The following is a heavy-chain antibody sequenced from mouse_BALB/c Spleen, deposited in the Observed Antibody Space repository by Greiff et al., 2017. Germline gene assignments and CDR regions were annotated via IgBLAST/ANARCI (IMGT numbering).Heavy chain of an antibody. CDR1: GFNIKDTY. CDR3: ASGYYFDY. V-gene: IGHV14-3*02. D-gene: IGHD2-2*01. Sequence: VQLQQSGAELVKPGASVKLSCTASGFNIKDTYMHWVKQRPEQGLEWIGRIDPANGNTKYDPKFQGKATITADTSSNTAYLQLSSLTSEDTAVYYWASGYYFDYWGQGTTLTVSS. J-gene: IGHJ2*01. CDR2: IDPANGNT.